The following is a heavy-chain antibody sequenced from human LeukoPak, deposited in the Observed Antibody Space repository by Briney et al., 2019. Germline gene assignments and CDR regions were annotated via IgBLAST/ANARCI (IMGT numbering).Heavy chain of an antibody. CDR1: GFSFSTYW. D-gene: IGHD2-15*01. V-gene: IGHV3-7*01. J-gene: IGHJ4*02. Sequence: GGSLRLSCAASGFSFSTYWTTWVRQPPGTGLEWVATINPAGTETYYVDPVKGRFTISRDHAKNLLYLQMNSLRAEDTAVYYCARFGYVAAVDLWGQGTLVTVSS. CDR3: ARFGYVAAVDL. CDR2: INPAGTET.